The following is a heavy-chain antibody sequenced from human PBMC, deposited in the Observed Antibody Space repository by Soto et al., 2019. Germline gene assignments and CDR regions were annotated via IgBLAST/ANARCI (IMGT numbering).Heavy chain of an antibody. CDR2: IYHSGST. V-gene: IGHV4-38-2*02. J-gene: IGHJ4*02. CDR3: ARDRWDYYGSSGPFY. CDR1: GYSISSGYY. D-gene: IGHD3-22*01. Sequence: KTSETLSLTCAVSGYSISSGYYWGCIRQPPGKGLEWIGSIYHSGSTYYNPSLKSRVTISVDTSKNQFSLKLSSVTAADTAVYYCARDRWDYYGSSGPFYWGQGTLVTVSS.